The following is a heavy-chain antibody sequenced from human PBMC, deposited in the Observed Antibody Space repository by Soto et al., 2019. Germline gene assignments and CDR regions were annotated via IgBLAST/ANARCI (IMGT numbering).Heavy chain of an antibody. V-gene: IGHV1-2*02. D-gene: IGHD2-21*02. CDR1: GYTFTRYY. CDR3: ARQLAYCGGDCYTEQVDY. J-gene: IGHJ4*02. Sequence: ASVKVSCKTSGYTFTRYYIHWVRQAPGQGLEWMGWINPNSGDTKYAQRFQGRVTMTKDTSITTAFMELTRLRSDDTAVYYCARQLAYCGGDCYTEQVDYWGQGTLVTVST. CDR2: INPNSGDT.